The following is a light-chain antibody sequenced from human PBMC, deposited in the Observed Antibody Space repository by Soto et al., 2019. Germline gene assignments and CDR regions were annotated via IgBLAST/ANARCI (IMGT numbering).Light chain of an antibody. CDR1: SSNIGRNA. J-gene: IGLJ3*02. CDR3: ASWDDSLNGLV. Sequence: QAVVTQPPSASGAPGQRVTISCSGGSSNIGRNAVNWYRQLPGAAPKLVIYNNNQWPSGVPDRFSGSKSGTSASLAISGLQSEDEADYYCASWDDSLNGLVFGGGTQLTVL. CDR2: NNN. V-gene: IGLV1-44*01.